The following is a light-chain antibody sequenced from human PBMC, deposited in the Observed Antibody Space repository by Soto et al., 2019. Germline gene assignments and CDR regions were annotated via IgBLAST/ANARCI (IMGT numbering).Light chain of an antibody. V-gene: IGKV1-5*01. CDR2: NAA. J-gene: IGKJ1*01. Sequence: DIQMTQSPSTLSASVGDRVTITCRASQNINIWLAWYQQKPGKAPKLLIYNAAYLESGVPSRFRGSGSGTEFTLTISSLQPDDFAIYYCQQYNGDSRGFGQGTKVDIK. CDR1: QNINIW. CDR3: QQYNGDSRG.